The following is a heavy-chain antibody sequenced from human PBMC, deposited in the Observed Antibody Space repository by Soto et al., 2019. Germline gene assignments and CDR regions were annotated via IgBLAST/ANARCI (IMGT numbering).Heavy chain of an antibody. Sequence: SETLSLTCTVSGGSISSSSHYWGWIRQPPGKGLEWIGSIYYSGSTYYNPSLKSRVTISVDTSKNQFSLKLSSVTAADTAVYYCARRGDYGGDFDYWGQGTLVTVSS. J-gene: IGHJ4*02. CDR1: GGSISSSSHY. V-gene: IGHV4-39*01. D-gene: IGHD2-21*02. CDR2: IYYSGST. CDR3: ARRGDYGGDFDY.